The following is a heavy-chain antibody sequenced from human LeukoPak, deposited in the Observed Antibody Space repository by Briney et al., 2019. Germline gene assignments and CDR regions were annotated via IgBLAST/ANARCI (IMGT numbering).Heavy chain of an antibody. CDR1: GGSISSYY. CDR3: ARDGYFDWLLPGGNWFDP. J-gene: IGHJ5*02. V-gene: IGHV4-59*01. CDR2: IYYSGST. D-gene: IGHD3-9*01. Sequence: PSETLSLTCTVSGGSISSYYWSWIRQPPGKGLEWIGYIYYSGSTNYNPSLKSRVTISVDTSKNQFSLKLSSVTAADTAVYYCARDGYFDWLLPGGNWFDPWGQGTLVTVSS.